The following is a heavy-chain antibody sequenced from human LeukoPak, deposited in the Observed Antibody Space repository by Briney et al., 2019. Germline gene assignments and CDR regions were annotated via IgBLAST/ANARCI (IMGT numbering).Heavy chain of an antibody. D-gene: IGHD3-10*01. CDR3: ARGPGDGSGSYYEAPDFDY. Sequence: SQTLSLTCTVSGGSISSGGYYWSWIRQHPGKGLEWIGYIYYSGSTYYNPSLKSRVTISVDTSKNQFSLKLSSVTAADTAVYYCARGPGDGSGSYYEAPDFDYWAREPWSPSPQ. CDR1: GGSISSGGYY. J-gene: IGHJ4*02. V-gene: IGHV4-31*03. CDR2: IYYSGST.